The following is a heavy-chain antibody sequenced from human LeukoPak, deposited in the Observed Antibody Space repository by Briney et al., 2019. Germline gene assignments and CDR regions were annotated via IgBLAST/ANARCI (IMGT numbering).Heavy chain of an antibody. J-gene: IGHJ4*02. Sequence: GGSLRLSCAASGFTFSSYAMSWVRQAPGKGLEWVSAISGSGGSTYYADSVKGRFTISRDNSKNTLYLQMNSLRAEDTAVYYCAKIAAAGTGGSGVDYWRQGTLVTVSS. CDR2: ISGSGGST. V-gene: IGHV3-23*01. CDR1: GFTFSSYA. D-gene: IGHD6-13*01. CDR3: AKIAAAGTGGSGVDY.